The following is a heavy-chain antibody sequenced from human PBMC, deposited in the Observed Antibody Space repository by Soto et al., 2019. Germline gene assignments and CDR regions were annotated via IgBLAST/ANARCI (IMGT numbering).Heavy chain of an antibody. CDR1: GGTFSSYA. J-gene: IGHJ4*02. Sequence: SVKVSCKASGGTFSSYAISWVRQAPGQGLEWMGGIIPIFDTANYAQKFQGRVTITADESTSTVYMELSSLRSEDTAVYYCARGGVGATVDYWGQGTLVTVSS. V-gene: IGHV1-69*13. CDR3: ARGGVGATVDY. CDR2: IIPIFDTA. D-gene: IGHD1-26*01.